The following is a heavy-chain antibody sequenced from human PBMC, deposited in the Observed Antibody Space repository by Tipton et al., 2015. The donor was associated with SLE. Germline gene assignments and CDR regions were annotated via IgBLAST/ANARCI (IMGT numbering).Heavy chain of an antibody. V-gene: IGHV1-46*01. D-gene: IGHD4/OR15-4a*01. CDR2: INPSGGSV. CDR1: GYTFSEYY. Sequence: QLVQSGAEVKKPGASVKVSCKAFGYTFSEYYMHWVRQAPGQGLEWMGIINPSGGSVTYAQNFQGRLTTTRDTSTSTFYMALSSLRSEDTAVYYCARPAGASYYYYKYGMDVWGQGSTVTVSS. J-gene: IGHJ6*02. CDR3: ARPAGASYYYYKYGMDV.